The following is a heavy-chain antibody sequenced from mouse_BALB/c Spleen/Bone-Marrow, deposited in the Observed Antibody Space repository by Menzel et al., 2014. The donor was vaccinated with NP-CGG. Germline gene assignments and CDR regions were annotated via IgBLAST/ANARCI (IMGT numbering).Heavy chain of an antibody. V-gene: IGHV1-54*01. CDR2: INPGSDIT. D-gene: IGHD2-14*01. CDR1: GYAFTNYF. J-gene: IGHJ2*01. CDR3: ARRDYRCDVGPFDY. Sequence: QVQLQQSGAELVRPGTSVKVSCKASGYAFTNYFIEWVKQRPGQGLEWIGVINPGSDITNYNEKFKGKATLTADKSSSTAYMQLSSLTSDDSAVYFCARRDYRCDVGPFDYWGQGTTLTVSS.